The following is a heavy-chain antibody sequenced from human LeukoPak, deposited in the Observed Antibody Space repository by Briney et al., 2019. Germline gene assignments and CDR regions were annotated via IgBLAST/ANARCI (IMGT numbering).Heavy chain of an antibody. CDR1: GYTFTSYY. CDR2: INPSGGST. J-gene: IGHJ4*02. V-gene: IGHV1-46*01. CDR3: AKSSSGWVREIDY. D-gene: IGHD6-19*01. Sequence: ASVKVSCKASGYTFTSYYMHWVQQAPGQGLEWMGIINPSGGSTSYAQKFQGRVTMTRDTSTSTVYMELSSLRSEDTAVYYCAKSSSGWVREIDYWGQGTLVTVSS.